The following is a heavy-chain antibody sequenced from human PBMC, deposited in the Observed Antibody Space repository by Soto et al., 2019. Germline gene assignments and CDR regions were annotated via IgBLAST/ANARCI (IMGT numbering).Heavy chain of an antibody. CDR2: ISGSGGST. V-gene: IGHV3-23*01. D-gene: IGHD2-15*01. CDR3: AKDPSDYCTGGSCYSGDIDP. J-gene: IGHJ5*02. CDR1: GFTFSSYA. Sequence: GGSLRLSCAASGFTFSSYAMSWVRQAPGKGLEWVSAISGSGGSTYNADSVKGRFTISRDNSKNTLYLQMNSLRAEDTAVSYCAKDPSDYCTGGSCYSGDIDPWGQGTLVTVSS.